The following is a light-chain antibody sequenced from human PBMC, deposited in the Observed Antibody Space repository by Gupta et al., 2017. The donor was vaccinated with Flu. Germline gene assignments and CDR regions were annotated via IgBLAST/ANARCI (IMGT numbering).Light chain of an antibody. CDR2: KTS. CDR1: QSISSL. CDR3: KLPHT. V-gene: IGKV1-5*03. J-gene: IGKJ2*01. Sequence: DIQMTQFPSSLSASVGDRVTITCQASQSISSLLDWYQQKPGKAPKILIYKTSSLKSGVRSRFSGSGSATAFTLTHNRVKANDYANHYDKLPHTFGQGTKLEIK.